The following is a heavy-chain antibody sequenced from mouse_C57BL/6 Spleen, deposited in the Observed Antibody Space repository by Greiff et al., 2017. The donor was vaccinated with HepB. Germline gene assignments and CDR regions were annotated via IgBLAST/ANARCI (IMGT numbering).Heavy chain of an antibody. V-gene: IGHV1-7*01. CDR2: INPSIGYT. Sequence: QVQLQQSGAELAKPGASVKLSCKASGYTFTSYWMHWVKQRPGRGLEWIGYINPSIGYTKYNQKFKDKATLTADKSSSTAYMQLSSLTSEDSAVYYCARNDYEEDFGYRGQATIVTVSA. D-gene: IGHD2-4*01. CDR3: ARNDYEEDFGY. J-gene: IGHJ3*01. CDR1: GYTFTSYW.